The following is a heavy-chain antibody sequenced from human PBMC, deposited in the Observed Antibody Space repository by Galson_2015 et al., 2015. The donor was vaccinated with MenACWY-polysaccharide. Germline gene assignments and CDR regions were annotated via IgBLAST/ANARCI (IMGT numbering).Heavy chain of an antibody. Sequence: ETLSLTCTVSGGSISSYYWSWIRQPPGKGLEWIGYIYYSGRTNYNPSLKSRVTISVDTSKNQFSLKLSSVTAADTAVYYCARDRLVYDYVWGSYRSDAFDIWGQGTVVTVSS. D-gene: IGHD3-16*02. V-gene: IGHV4-59*01. CDR3: ARDRLVYDYVWGSYRSDAFDI. CDR2: IYYSGRT. J-gene: IGHJ3*02. CDR1: GGSISSYY.